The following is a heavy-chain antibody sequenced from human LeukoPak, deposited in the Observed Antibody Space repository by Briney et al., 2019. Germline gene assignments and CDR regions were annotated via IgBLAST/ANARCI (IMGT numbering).Heavy chain of an antibody. J-gene: IGHJ4*02. CDR1: GFTFSSYW. CDR2: IKQDGSEK. CDR3: ARVLTPFRAAAGHYFDY. D-gene: IGHD6-13*01. V-gene: IGHV3-7*01. Sequence: PGGSLRLSCAASGFTFSSYWMSWVRQAPGKGLEWVANIKQDGSEKYYVDSVKGRFTISRDNAKNSLYLQMNSLRAEDTAVYYCARVLTPFRAAAGHYFDYWGQGTLVTASS.